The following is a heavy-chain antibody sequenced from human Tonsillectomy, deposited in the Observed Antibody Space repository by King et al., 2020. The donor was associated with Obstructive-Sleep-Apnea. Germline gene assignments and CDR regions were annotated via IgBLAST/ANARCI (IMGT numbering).Heavy chain of an antibody. Sequence: EVQLVESGGGLVQPGGSLRLSCAASGFTFSSYWMSWVRQAPGKGLEWVANIKQAGSDKYSLDSVNGRFTISRDNAKNSLYLQMNSLRAEATAVYYCASDSMVRGVIMSGMDVWGQGTTVTVSS. V-gene: IGHV3-7*01. CDR3: ASDSMVRGVIMSGMDV. CDR2: IKQAGSDK. CDR1: GFTFSSYW. D-gene: IGHD3-10*01. J-gene: IGHJ6*02.